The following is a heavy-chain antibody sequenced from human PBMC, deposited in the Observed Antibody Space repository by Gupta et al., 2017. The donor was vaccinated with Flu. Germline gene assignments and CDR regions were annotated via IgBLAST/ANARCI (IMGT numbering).Heavy chain of an antibody. D-gene: IGHD2-21*01. V-gene: IGHV3-48*03. CDR1: GFTFSSYE. CDR2: ISRGGETI. J-gene: IGHJ4*02. CDR3: ARDSGDGDSPGCNHCDC. Sequence: EVQMVESGGGLVQPGGSLRLSCAASGFTFSSYEMNWVRQAPGKGLEWVSYISRGGETIDYADAVKGRFTISRDNANTSLYLQMNSLRAEGTAVYDCARDSGDGDSPGCNHCDCWGQGALVTVDS.